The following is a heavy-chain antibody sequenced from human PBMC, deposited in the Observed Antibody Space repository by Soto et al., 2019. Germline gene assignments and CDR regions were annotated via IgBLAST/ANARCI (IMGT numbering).Heavy chain of an antibody. CDR3: ARDGRSSSWYYYYYMDV. CDR1: GGSFSGYY. V-gene: IGHV4-34*01. J-gene: IGHJ6*03. CDR2: INHSGST. D-gene: IGHD6-13*01. Sequence: SETLSLTCAVYGGSFSGYYWSWIRQPPGKGLEWIGEINHSGSTNYNPSLKSRVTISVDTSKNQFSLKLSSVTAADTAVYYCARDGRSSSWYYYYYMDVWGKGTTVTVSS.